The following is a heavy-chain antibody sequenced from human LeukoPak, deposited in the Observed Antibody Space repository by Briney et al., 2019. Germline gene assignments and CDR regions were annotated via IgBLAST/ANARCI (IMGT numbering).Heavy chain of an antibody. J-gene: IGHJ5*02. Sequence: ASVKVSCKASGYTFTSYDINWVRQATGQGLEWMGWMNPNSGNTGYAQKFQGRVTMTRNTSISTAYMEPSSLRSEGTAVYYCARRIGIAVAPVPWGQGTLVTVSS. V-gene: IGHV1-8*01. CDR3: ARRIGIAVAPVP. CDR2: MNPNSGNT. CDR1: GYTFTSYD. D-gene: IGHD6-19*01.